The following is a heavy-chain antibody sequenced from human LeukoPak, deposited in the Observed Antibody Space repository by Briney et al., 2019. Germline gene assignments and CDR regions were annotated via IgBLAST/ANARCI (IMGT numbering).Heavy chain of an antibody. V-gene: IGHV1-2*02. Sequence: ASVKVSCKASGYTFTDYYMHWVRQAPGQGLGWMGWINPNSGGTNYAQKFQGRVTMTRDTSISTAYMELSRLRSDDTAMYYCAMNWNYNYWGQGTLVTVSS. CDR2: INPNSGGT. CDR3: AMNWNYNY. D-gene: IGHD1-7*01. CDR1: GYTFTDYY. J-gene: IGHJ4*02.